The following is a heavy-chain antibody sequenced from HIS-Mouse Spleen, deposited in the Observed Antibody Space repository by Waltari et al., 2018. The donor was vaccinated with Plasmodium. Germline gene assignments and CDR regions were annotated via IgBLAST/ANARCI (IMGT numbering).Heavy chain of an antibody. V-gene: IGHV4-34*01. J-gene: IGHJ4*02. CDR2: INNSGST. CDR1: GGSFSGYY. Sequence: QVQLQQWGAGLLTPSETLSLTCPVYGGSFSGYYWSWIRQPPGKGLEWIGEINNSGSTNYNPSLKSRVTISVDTSKNQFSLKLSSVTAADTAVYYCASSGSGSYYYWGQGTLVTVSS. D-gene: IGHD3-10*01. CDR3: ASSGSGSYYY.